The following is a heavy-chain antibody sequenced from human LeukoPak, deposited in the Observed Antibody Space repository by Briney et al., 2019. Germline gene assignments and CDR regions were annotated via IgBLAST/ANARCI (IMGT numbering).Heavy chain of an antibody. CDR2: IKEDGSEK. D-gene: IGHD1-26*01. Sequence: GGSPRLSCAASGFIFSSNWMSWVRQAPGKGLEWVANIKEDGSEKHYVDSVKGRFTISRDTAKISLYLQMNSLRAEDTAVYYCARDSAKGGSKGAIGATDYWGQGTLVTVSS. V-gene: IGHV3-7*01. J-gene: IGHJ4*02. CDR1: GFIFSSNW. CDR3: ARDSAKGGSKGAIGATDY.